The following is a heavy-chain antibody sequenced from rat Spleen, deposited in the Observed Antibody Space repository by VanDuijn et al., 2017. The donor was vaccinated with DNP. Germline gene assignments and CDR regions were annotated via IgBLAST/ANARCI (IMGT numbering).Heavy chain of an antibody. CDR3: ARHGRRVFDY. CDR1: GFSFRNYY. Sequence: EVQLVESGGGLVQPGRSLKLSCVASGFSFRNYYMAWVRQAPKKGLEWVAAISPSGSRTYYPDSVKGRFTISRDNAKSSLYLQMNSLRSEDMATYFCARHGRRVFDYWGQGVMVTVSS. J-gene: IGHJ2*01. D-gene: IGHD1-11*01. V-gene: IGHV5-22*01. CDR2: ISPSGSRT.